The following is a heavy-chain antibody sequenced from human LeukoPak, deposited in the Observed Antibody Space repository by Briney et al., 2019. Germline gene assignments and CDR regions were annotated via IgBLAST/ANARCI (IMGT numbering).Heavy chain of an antibody. J-gene: IGHJ4*02. V-gene: IGHV5-51*01. Sequence: GESLKISCKGSGYSFTSYWIGWVRQMPGKGLEWMGIIYPGDSDTRYSPSFQGQVTISADKSISTAYLQWSSLKASDTAMYYCARLRDTAMVPINFDYWGQGTLVTVSS. D-gene: IGHD5-18*01. CDR2: IYPGDSDT. CDR3: ARLRDTAMVPINFDY. CDR1: GYSFTSYW.